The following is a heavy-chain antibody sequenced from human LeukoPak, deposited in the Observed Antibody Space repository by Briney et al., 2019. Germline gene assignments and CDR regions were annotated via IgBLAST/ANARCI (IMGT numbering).Heavy chain of an antibody. J-gene: IGHJ4*02. D-gene: IGHD5-12*01. V-gene: IGHV4-61*01. CDR2: IQYSRST. CDR3: ARGVSGYDWFLDY. Sequence: SETLSLTCTVSGGSISSSSYYWSWIRQPPGKGLAWIGSIQYSRSTNYNSSLKSRVTISVDTSKIQFSLKLSSVTAADTAVYYCARGVSGYDWFLDYWGQGTLVTVSS. CDR1: GGSISSSSYY.